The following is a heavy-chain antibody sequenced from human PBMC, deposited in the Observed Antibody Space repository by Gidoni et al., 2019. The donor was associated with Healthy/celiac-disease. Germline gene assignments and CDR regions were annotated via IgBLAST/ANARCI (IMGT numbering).Heavy chain of an antibody. Sequence: QVQLVQSGAEVKKPGSSVKVSCTASGGTFSSYTISWVRQAPGQGLEWMGRIHPILGIANYAQKFQGRVTITADKSTSTAYMELSSLRSEDTAVYYCARDLTDRKDSSGYYPGVYFDYWGQGTLVTVSS. CDR2: IHPILGIA. CDR1: GGTFSSYT. CDR3: ARDLTDRKDSSGYYPGVYFDY. D-gene: IGHD3-22*01. J-gene: IGHJ4*02. V-gene: IGHV1-69*08.